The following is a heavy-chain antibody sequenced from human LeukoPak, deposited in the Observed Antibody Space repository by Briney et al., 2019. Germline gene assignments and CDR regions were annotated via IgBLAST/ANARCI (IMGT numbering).Heavy chain of an antibody. Sequence: PGGSLRLSCAASGFTLSSYAMSWVRQAPGKGLEWVSAISGSGGSTYYADSVKGRFTISRDNSKNTLYLQMNSLRAEDTAVYYCAKRPPIAAAGMGYFQHWGQGTLVTVSS. CDR1: GFTLSSYA. D-gene: IGHD6-13*01. CDR3: AKRPPIAAAGMGYFQH. J-gene: IGHJ1*01. V-gene: IGHV3-23*01. CDR2: ISGSGGST.